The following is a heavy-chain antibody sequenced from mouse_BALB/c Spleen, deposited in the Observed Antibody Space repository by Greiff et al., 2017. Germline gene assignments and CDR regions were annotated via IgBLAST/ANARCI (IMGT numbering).Heavy chain of an antibody. Sequence: EVQGVESGGGLVQPGGSRKLSCAASGFTFSSFGMHWVRQAPEKGLAWVAYLSRGSSTIYYADTVTGRFTIARDNPKNTLCLQMTSLRSEDTAMYYWARKEGYYGYDGDAMDEWGEGTSVSVAS. CDR3: ARKEGYYGYDGDAMDE. D-gene: IGHD2-2*01. V-gene: IGHV5-17*02. CDR2: LSRGSSTI. CDR1: GFTFSSFG. J-gene: IGHJ4*01.